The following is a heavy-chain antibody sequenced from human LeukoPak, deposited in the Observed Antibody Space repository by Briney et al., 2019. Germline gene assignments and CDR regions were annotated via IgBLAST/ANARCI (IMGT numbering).Heavy chain of an antibody. D-gene: IGHD4-17*01. J-gene: IGHJ4*02. CDR2: IYSGGST. CDR1: GFTVSSNY. V-gene: IGHV3-53*01. CDR3: AKVRATTVTTPYYFDY. Sequence: PGGSLRLSCAASGFTVSSNYMSWVRQAPGKGLEWVSVIYSGGSTYYADSVKGRFTISRDNSKNTLYLQMNSLRAEDTAVYYCAKVRATTVTTPYYFDYWGQGTLVTVSS.